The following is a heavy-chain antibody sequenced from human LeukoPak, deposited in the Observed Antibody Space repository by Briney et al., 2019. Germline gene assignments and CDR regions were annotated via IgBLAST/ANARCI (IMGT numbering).Heavy chain of an antibody. Sequence: SETLSLTCAVYGGSFSGYYWSWIRQPPGKGLEWIGEINHSGSTNYNPSFKSRVTISVDTSKNQFSLKLSSVTAADTAVYYCVQSSSWLPSLDYWGQGTLVTVSS. CDR2: INHSGST. CDR3: VQSSSWLPSLDY. CDR1: GGSFSGYY. J-gene: IGHJ4*02. D-gene: IGHD6-13*01. V-gene: IGHV4-34*01.